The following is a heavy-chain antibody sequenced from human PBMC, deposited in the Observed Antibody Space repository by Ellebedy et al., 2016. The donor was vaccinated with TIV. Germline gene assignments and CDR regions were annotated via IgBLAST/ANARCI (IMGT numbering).Heavy chain of an antibody. J-gene: IGHJ6*02. V-gene: IGHV4-59*01. CDR3: AGDRLNYGMDV. D-gene: IGHD3-16*01. CDR1: GGSISSYY. Sequence: SETLSLTXTVSGGSISSYYWSWIRQPPGKGLEWIGYIYYIGSTNYNPSLKSRVTISIDTSKNQFSLKLSSVTAADTAVYYCAGDRLNYGMDVWGQGTTVTVSS. CDR2: IYYIGST.